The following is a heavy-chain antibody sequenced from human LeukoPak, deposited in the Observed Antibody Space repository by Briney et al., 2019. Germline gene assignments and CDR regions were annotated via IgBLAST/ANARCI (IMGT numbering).Heavy chain of an antibody. V-gene: IGHV3-30*18. CDR2: ISYDGSNN. CDR3: AKGVDIVVVRAAVDY. D-gene: IGHD2-2*03. CDR1: GFTFSNYG. Sequence: HPGGSHCLFCAASGFTFSNYGMHWVRQAPGKGLEWVAVISYDGSNNYYADSVKGRFTISRDNSRNTLYLQMNSLRGEDTAVYYCAKGVDIVVVRAAVDYWGERCLVTVSS. J-gene: IGHJ4*02.